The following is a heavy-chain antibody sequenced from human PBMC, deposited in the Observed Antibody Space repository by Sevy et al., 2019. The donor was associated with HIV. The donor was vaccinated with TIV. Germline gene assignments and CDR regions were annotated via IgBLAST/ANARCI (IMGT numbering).Heavy chain of an antibody. CDR1: GASMSSNLYY. CDR2: VYYSGKT. D-gene: IGHD1-26*01. V-gene: IGHV4-39*01. CDR3: ARLNVGLTTSAFDM. J-gene: IGHJ3*02. Sequence: SETLSLTCTVSGASMSSNLYYWGWIRQPPGKGLEWIGNVYYSGKTYYNPSLKNRVTISIDTSKNNFSLKLNSVTAAETALYYCARLNVGLTTSAFDMWGQGTMVTVSS.